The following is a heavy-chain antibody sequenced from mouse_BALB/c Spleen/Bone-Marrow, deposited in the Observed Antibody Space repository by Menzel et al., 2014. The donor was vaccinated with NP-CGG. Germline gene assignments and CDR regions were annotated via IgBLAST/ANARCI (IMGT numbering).Heavy chain of an antibody. CDR1: GLSLTSYG. V-gene: IGHV2-4-1*01. CDR2: IWNIGTT. J-gene: IGHJ3*01. CDR3: ASEFAY. Sequence: QVQLQQSGPGLVQSSQRLSITCTVSGLSLTSYGVHWVRLSPGKGLEWLGVIWNIGTTDYNAAFISRLSITKDNSKSQVFFKMNSLKADDTASYYCASEFAYWGQGTLVTVSA.